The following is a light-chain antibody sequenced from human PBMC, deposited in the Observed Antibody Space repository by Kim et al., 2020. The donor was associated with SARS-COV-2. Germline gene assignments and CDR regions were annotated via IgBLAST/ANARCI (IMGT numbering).Light chain of an antibody. J-gene: IGKJ1*01. CDR2: SAS. V-gene: IGKV1-12*01. Sequence: SAGDRVSITCRASQPIGTWLSWYQQKPGKAPRLLIHSASSLESGVPSRFSGSGSGTDFVLTISSLQPEDCATYYCQQGNNFPWTFGQGTKVDIK. CDR3: QQGNNFPWT. CDR1: QPIGTW.